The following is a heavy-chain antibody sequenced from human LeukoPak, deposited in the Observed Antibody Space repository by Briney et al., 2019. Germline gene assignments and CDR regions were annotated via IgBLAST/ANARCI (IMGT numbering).Heavy chain of an antibody. CDR2: IGAYNGNT. D-gene: IGHD2-2*02. Sequence: ASVKVSCKASGYTFTSYGISWVRQAPGQGLEWMGWIGAYNGNTNYAQKLQGRVTMTTDTSTSTAYMELRSLRSDDTAVYYCASSIVVVPAAIRGDYYYYGMDVWGQGTTVTVSS. V-gene: IGHV1-18*01. J-gene: IGHJ6*02. CDR3: ASSIVVVPAAIRGDYYYYGMDV. CDR1: GYTFTSYG.